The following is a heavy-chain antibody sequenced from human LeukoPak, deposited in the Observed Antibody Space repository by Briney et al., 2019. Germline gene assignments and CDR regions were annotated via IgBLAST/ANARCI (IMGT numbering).Heavy chain of an antibody. D-gene: IGHD1-26*01. J-gene: IGHJ5*02. CDR1: GGSISSGDYY. CDR2: IYYSGST. V-gene: IGHV4-30-4*08. CDR3: ARDVGIVGASSWFDP. Sequence: PSQTLSLTCTVSGGSISSGDYYWSWIRQPPGKGLEWIGYIYYSGSTYYNPSLKSRVTISVDTSKNQFSLKLSSVTAADTAVYYCARDVGIVGASSWFDPWGQGTLVTVSP.